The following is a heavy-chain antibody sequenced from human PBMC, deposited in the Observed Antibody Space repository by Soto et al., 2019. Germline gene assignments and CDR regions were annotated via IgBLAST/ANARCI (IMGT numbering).Heavy chain of an antibody. J-gene: IGHJ6*04. V-gene: IGHV1-18*01. Sequence: ASVKVSCKASGYTFTSYGISWVRQAPGQGLEWMGWISAYNGNTNYAQKLQGRVTMTTDTSTSTAYMELRSLRSDDTAVYYCARDSDRPDRDYNGMGGWGKGTTVTVSS. CDR1: GYTFTSYG. CDR3: ARDSDRPDRDYNGMGG. CDR2: ISAYNGNT. D-gene: IGHD6-6*01.